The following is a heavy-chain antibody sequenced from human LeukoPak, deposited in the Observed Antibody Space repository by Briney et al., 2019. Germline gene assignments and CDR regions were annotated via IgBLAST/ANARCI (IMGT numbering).Heavy chain of an antibody. D-gene: IGHD1-26*01. Sequence: GASVKVSCKASGYTFSSYFIHWVRPAPGQGLQWRGVIYPSGGSTGYAQEFQGRVTMTRDTSTSTVYMELSSLISEDTAVYYCAREGGRNSYLDYWGQGTQVIVSS. CDR1: GYTFSSYF. V-gene: IGHV1-46*01. CDR2: IYPSGGST. CDR3: AREGGRNSYLDY. J-gene: IGHJ4*02.